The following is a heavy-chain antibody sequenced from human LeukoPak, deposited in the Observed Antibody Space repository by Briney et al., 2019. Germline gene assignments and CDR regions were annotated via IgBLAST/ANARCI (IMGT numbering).Heavy chain of an antibody. CDR3: ARVFSGYDFDY. V-gene: IGHV4-59*01. D-gene: IGHD5-12*01. Sequence: ASETLSLTCAVYGGSFSGYYWSWIRQPPGKGLEWIGYIYYSGSTNYNPSLKSRVTISVDTSKNQFSLKLSSVTAADTAVYYCARVFSGYDFDYWGQGTLVTVSS. CDR1: GGSFSGYY. CDR2: IYYSGST. J-gene: IGHJ4*02.